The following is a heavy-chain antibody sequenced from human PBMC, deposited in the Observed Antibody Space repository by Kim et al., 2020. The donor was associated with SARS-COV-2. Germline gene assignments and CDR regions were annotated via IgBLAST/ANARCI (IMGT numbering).Heavy chain of an antibody. CDR2: ISYDGSSK. CDR1: GFTFSTYG. Sequence: GGSRRLSCAASGFTFSTYGMHWVRQAPGKGLEWVAVISYDGSSKYYGESVKGRFTISRDNPENTLYLQMNSLRPEDTAVYYCAKAVVRGVNYYYYGMDV. V-gene: IGHV3-30*18. J-gene: IGHJ6*01. D-gene: IGHD3-10*01. CDR3: AKAVVRGVNYYYYGMDV.